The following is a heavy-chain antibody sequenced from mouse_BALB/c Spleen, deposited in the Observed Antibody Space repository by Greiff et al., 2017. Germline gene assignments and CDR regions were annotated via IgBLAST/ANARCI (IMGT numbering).Heavy chain of an antibody. J-gene: IGHJ2*01. D-gene: IGHD3-1*01. CDR2: ISYDGSN. CDR3: ARGGLGDPYFDY. Sequence: ESGPGLVKPSQSLSLTCSVTGYSITSGYYWNWIRQFPGNKLEWMGYISYDGSNNYNPSLKNRISITRDTSKNQFFLKLNSVTTEDTATYYCARGGLGDPYFDYWGQGTTLTVSS. V-gene: IGHV3-6*02. CDR1: GYSITSGYY.